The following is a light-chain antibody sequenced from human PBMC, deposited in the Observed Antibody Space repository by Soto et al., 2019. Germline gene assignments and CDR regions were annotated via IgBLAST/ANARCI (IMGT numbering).Light chain of an antibody. CDR3: MQGTHTFT. Sequence: DVVMTQSPLSLPVTLGQPASISCRSSQSLVYSDGNTYLNWFQQRPGQSPRRLIYKVSNRDSGVPDRFSCSGSGTDFTLKISRVEAEDVGVYYCMQGTHTFTFGPGTKVDIK. V-gene: IGKV2-30*01. CDR2: KVS. J-gene: IGKJ3*01. CDR1: QSLVYSDGNTY.